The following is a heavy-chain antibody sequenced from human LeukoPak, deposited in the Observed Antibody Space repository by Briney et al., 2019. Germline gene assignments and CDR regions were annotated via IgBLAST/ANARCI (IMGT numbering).Heavy chain of an antibody. CDR1: GFTFSTYW. CDR2: IKQDGTEQ. J-gene: IGHJ4*02. V-gene: IGHV3-7*01. CDR3: ARDYSG. Sequence: PGGSLRLSCAASGFTFSTYWMSWVRQAPGKGLEWVANIKQDGTEQNYLNSVKGRFTISRDNAKNSLYLQMNSLRVEDTAVYYCARDYSGWGQGTLVTVSS. D-gene: IGHD1-26*01.